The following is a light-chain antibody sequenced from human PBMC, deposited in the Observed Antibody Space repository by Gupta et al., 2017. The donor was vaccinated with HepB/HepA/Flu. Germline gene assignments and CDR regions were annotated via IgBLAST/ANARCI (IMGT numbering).Light chain of an antibody. CDR1: SSDVGGYNY. V-gene: IGLV2-14*01. J-gene: IGLJ2*01. Sequence: QSALTQPASVSGSPARSITISCTGTSSDVGGYNYVSWYQQHPGKAPKLMIYDVSNRPSGVSNRFSGSKSGNTASLTISGLQAEDEADYYCSSYTSSSTLVFGGGTKLTVL. CDR2: DVS. CDR3: SSYTSSSTLV.